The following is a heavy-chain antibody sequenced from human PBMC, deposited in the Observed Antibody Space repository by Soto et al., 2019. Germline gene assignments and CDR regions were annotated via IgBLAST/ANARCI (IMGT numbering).Heavy chain of an antibody. V-gene: IGHV1-2*02. Sequence: ASVKVSCKASGGTFSSYAISWVRQAPGQRLEWMGWIDPNSGDTSHAQKFQGRVTMTRDTSISTAYMELRSLRFDDTALYYCARRGVWFGEIDYWGQGSLVTVSS. CDR3: ARRGVWFGEIDY. J-gene: IGHJ4*02. CDR2: IDPNSGDT. D-gene: IGHD3-10*01. CDR1: GGTFSSYA.